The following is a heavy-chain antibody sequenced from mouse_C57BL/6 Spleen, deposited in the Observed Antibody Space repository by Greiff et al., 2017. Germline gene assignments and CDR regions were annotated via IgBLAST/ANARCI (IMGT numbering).Heavy chain of an antibody. CDR2: ISDGGSYT. Sequence: EVQRVESGGGLVKPGGSLKLSCAASGFTFSSYAMSWVRQTPEKRLEWVATISDGGSYTYYPDNVKGRFTISRDNAKKHLYLQMSHLKSEDTAMYYCARATVVARGSTMDYWGQGTSVTVSS. CDR1: GFTFSSYA. V-gene: IGHV5-4*01. J-gene: IGHJ4*01. CDR3: ARATVVARGSTMDY. D-gene: IGHD1-1*01.